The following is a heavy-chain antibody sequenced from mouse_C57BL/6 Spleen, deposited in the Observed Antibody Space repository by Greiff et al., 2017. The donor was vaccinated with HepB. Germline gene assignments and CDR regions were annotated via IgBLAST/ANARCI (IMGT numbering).Heavy chain of an antibody. Sequence: QVHVKQSGAELVRPGASVTLSCKASGYTFTDYEMHWVKQTPVHGLEWIGAIDPETGGTAYNQKFKGKAILTADKSSSTAYMELRSLTSEDSAVYYCTRWLGFAYWGQGTLVTVSA. V-gene: IGHV1-15*01. CDR2: IDPETGGT. CDR3: TRWLGFAY. J-gene: IGHJ3*01. D-gene: IGHD2-2*01. CDR1: GYTFTDYE.